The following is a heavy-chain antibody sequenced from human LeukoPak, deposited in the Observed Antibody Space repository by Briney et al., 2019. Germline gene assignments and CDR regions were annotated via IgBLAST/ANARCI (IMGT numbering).Heavy chain of an antibody. CDR3: AKVGCYGSGSYCFRFDY. D-gene: IGHD3-10*01. CDR2: ISGSGGST. J-gene: IGHJ4*02. V-gene: IGHV3-23*01. Sequence: GGSLRLSCAASGFTFSSYAMSWVGQAPGKGLEWVSAISGSGGSTYYADSVKGRFTISRDNSKNTLYLQMNSLRAEDTAVYYCAKVGCYGSGSYCFRFDYWGQGTLVTVSS. CDR1: GFTFSSYA.